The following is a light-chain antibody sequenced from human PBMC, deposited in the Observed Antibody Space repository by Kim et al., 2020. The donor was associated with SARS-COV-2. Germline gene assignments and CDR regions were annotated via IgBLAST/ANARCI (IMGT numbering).Light chain of an antibody. CDR3: QVWDSSSDHRV. V-gene: IGLV3-12*01. CDR1: NIGNKA. J-gene: IGLJ3*02. Sequence: YELTQPHSVSAATAQMARITWGGSNIGNKAVQWYQQKPGQDPVGIPGRFSGSNPGNTTTLTISRIEAGDEAGFYCQVWDSSSDHRVFGGGTQLTVL.